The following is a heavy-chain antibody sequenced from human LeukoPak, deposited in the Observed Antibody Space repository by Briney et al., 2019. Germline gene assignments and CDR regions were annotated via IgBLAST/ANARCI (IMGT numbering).Heavy chain of an antibody. CDR3: ASMRVIAVAGTEDYYYYGMDV. D-gene: IGHD6-19*01. J-gene: IGHJ6*02. Sequence: ASVKVSCKASGYTFTSNYIHWVRQAPGQGLEWMGMIYPRDGSTSYAQKFQGRVTITRDTSASTAYMELSSLRSEDTAVYYCASMRVIAVAGTEDYYYYGMDVWGQGTTVTASS. CDR1: GYTFTSNY. V-gene: IGHV1-46*01. CDR2: IYPRDGST.